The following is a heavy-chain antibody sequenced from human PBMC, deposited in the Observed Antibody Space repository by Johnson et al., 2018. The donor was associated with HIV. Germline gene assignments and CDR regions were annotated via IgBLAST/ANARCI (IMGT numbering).Heavy chain of an antibody. CDR2: IYSGDST. D-gene: IGHD5-24*01. Sequence: VQLAESGGGLVQPGGSLRLSCAASGLTVSTNDINWVRQAPGKGLEWVAIIYSGDSTYYADSLEGRFTISRDKSKNTVYLQMNSLRVEDTAVYYCARDGPGDGNAMGFPGFDIWGPGTMVTVSS. CDR1: GLTVSTND. CDR3: ARDGPGDGNAMGFPGFDI. V-gene: IGHV3-66*01. J-gene: IGHJ3*02.